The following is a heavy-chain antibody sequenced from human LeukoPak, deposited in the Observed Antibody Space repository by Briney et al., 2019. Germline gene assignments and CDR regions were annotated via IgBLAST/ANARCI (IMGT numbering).Heavy chain of an antibody. J-gene: IGHJ4*02. D-gene: IGHD3-9*01. V-gene: IGHV3-11*06. CDR3: ARVLTGRDY. Sequence: GRFTISRDNAKNSLYLQMNSLRAEDMAVYYCARVLTGRDYWGQGTLVTVSS.